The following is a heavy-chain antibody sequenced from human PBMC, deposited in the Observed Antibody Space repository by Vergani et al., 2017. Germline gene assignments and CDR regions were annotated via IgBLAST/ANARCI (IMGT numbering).Heavy chain of an antibody. CDR3: GRGDYGILTGYRY. D-gene: IGHD3-9*01. J-gene: IGHJ4*02. CDR1: AYTFSNYY. CDR2: INPSGGHT. Sequence: QVQVVQSGAEVKKSGASVKVSCKTSAYTFSNYYMHWVRQAPGQGLEWMGIINPSGGHTNYAQKFQGRVTMTRDTSTSTVYMELSSLRSEDTAIYYCGRGDYGILTGYRYWGQGTLVTVSA. V-gene: IGHV1-46*03.